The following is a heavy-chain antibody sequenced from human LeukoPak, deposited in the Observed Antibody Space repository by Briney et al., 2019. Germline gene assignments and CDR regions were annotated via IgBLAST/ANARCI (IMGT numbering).Heavy chain of an antibody. CDR3: ARDDRGYSYGYYYYMDV. V-gene: IGHV1-69*05. D-gene: IGHD5-18*01. J-gene: IGHJ6*03. CDR2: IIPIFGTA. Sequence: SVKVSCKASGGTFSSYAISWVRQAPGQGLEWMGGIIPIFGTANYAQKFQGRVTITTDESTSTAYMELSSLRSEDTAVYYCARDDRGYSYGYYYYMDVWGKGTTVTVSS. CDR1: GGTFSSYA.